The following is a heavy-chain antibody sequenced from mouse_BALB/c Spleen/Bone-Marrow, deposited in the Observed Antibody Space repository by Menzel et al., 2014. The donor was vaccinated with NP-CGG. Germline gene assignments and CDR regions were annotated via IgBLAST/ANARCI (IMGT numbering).Heavy chain of an antibody. CDR1: GYTFTGYW. V-gene: IGHV1-69*02. CDR2: IEPSDSYT. J-gene: IGHJ2*02. D-gene: IGHD1-1*01. Sequence: LVESGAELVKPGASVKLSCKASGYTFTGYWMQWVKQRPGQGLEWIGEIEPSDSYTNYNQDFKGKATLTVDKSSSTAYMQLSSLTSEDSAVYYCARGRTTVVSDYWGQGTSLTVSS. CDR3: ARGRTTVVSDY.